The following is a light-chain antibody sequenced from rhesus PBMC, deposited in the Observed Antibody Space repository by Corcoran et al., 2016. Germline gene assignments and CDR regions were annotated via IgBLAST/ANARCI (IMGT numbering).Light chain of an antibody. CDR1: QGISKY. CDR2: DAS. Sequence: DIQMTQSPSSLSASVGDTVTITCQASQGISKYLAWYQQKPGKAPKLLIYDASTLQSGVPSRVSGSGTGTECTLTISSLQPEDFATYYCQQHNSYPLTFGGGTKVELK. CDR3: QQHNSYPLT. J-gene: IGKJ4*01. V-gene: IGKV1-25*01.